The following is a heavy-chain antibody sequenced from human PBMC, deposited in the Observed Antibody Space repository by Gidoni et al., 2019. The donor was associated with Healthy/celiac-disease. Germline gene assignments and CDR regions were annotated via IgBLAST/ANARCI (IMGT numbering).Heavy chain of an antibody. CDR2: IITIFGTA. CDR1: GGTFSSYA. Sequence: QVQLGQSGAEVTKPGSSVKVCCKASGGTFSSYAIRWVRQAPGHGLEWMGGIITIFGTANYAQKCQGRVTITADESTSTAYMELSSLRSEDTAVYYCARCLISEVAAADYYYYGMDVWGQGTTVTVSS. D-gene: IGHD6-13*01. J-gene: IGHJ6*02. V-gene: IGHV1-69*01. CDR3: ARCLISEVAAADYYYYGMDV.